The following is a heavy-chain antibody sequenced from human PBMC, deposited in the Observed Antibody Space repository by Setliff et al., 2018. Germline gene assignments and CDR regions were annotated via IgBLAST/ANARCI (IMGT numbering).Heavy chain of an antibody. V-gene: IGHV1-69*05. Sequence: GASVKVSCKASGGAFSNYGITWVRQAPGQGLEWMGGIIPIFGTTTYAQKFQGRVTITTDESTSTGYMELSSLRSEDTALYYCAIIRPDSSGYYWIFDYWGQGTLVTVSS. CDR1: GGAFSNYG. CDR3: AIIRPDSSGYYWIFDY. J-gene: IGHJ4*02. CDR2: IIPIFGTT. D-gene: IGHD3-22*01.